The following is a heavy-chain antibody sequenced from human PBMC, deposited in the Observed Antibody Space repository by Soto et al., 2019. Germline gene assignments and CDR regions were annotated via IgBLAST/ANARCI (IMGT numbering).Heavy chain of an antibody. D-gene: IGHD6-19*01. CDR3: ATGQVAGPQADAAYLEY. V-gene: IGHV4-31*03. J-gene: IGHJ4*02. CDR1: GYSVSSGEFY. CDR2: IDPTGGD. Sequence: SLTCSVSGYSVSSGEFYWSWIRQHTGKGLEWLGFIDPTGGDHYNPSLKSRLNILIDTSNNQFSLRLNSVTAADTAVYYCATGQVAGPQADAAYLEYWGLGLLVTSPQ.